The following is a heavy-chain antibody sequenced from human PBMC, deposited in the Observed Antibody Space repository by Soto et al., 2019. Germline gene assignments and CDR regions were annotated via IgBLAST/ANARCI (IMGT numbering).Heavy chain of an antibody. CDR1: GDSVSSNHAT. J-gene: IGHJ4*02. CDR3: ARDPFDYDSGIVPPPSRGFDD. V-gene: IGHV6-1*01. CDR2: TYYRSKWYY. D-gene: IGHD3-22*01. Sequence: PSQTLSLTCAISGDSVSSNHATWDWIRQSPSRGLEWLGRTYYRSKWYYDYALSVKSRITINPDTSNNQLSLQLNSVTPDDTAVYYCARDPFDYDSGIVPPPSRGFDDWGQGILVTVSS.